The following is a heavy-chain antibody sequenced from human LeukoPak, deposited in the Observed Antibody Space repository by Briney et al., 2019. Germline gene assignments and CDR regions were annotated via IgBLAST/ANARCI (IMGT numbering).Heavy chain of an antibody. V-gene: IGHV1-58*02. D-gene: IGHD1-20*01. CDR2: IVVGSGNT. CDR3: AAAPKYNWSPNWFDP. Sequence: SVKVSCKASGFTFTSSAMQWVRQARGQRLEWIGWIVVGSGNTNYAQKFQERVTITRDMSTSTAYMELSSLRSEDTAVYYCAAAPKYNWSPNWFDPWGQGTLVTVSS. CDR1: GFTFTSSA. J-gene: IGHJ5*02.